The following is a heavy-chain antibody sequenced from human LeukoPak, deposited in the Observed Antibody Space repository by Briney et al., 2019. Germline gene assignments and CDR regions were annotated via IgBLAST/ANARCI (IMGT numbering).Heavy chain of an antibody. CDR1: GFTVSSNY. Sequence: GGSLRLSCAASGFTVSSNYMSWVRQAPGKGLEWVSVIYSGGSTYYADSVKGRFTISRDNSKNTLYLQMNSLRAEDTAVYYCARTISRYYYYYMDVWGKGTTVTISS. D-gene: IGHD3-9*01. J-gene: IGHJ6*03. V-gene: IGHV3-53*01. CDR3: ARTISRYYYYYMDV. CDR2: IYSGGST.